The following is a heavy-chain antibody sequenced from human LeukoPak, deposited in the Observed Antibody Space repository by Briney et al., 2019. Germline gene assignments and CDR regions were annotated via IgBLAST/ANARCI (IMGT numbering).Heavy chain of an antibody. CDR3: AGDAIVGATGDLFDC. CDR2: ISSSNSTI. J-gene: IGHJ4*02. V-gene: IGHV3-48*04. Sequence: GGSLRLSCAASGFTFSSYSMNWVRQAPGKGLEWVSYISSSNSTIYYADSVKGRFTISRDNAKNSLYLQMNSLRAEDTAVYYCAGDAIVGATGDLFDCWGEETLVTVP. CDR1: GFTFSSYS. D-gene: IGHD1-26*01.